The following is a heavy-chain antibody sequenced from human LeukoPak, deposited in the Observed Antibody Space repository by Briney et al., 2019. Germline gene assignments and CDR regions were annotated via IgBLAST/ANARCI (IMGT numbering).Heavy chain of an antibody. Sequence: SETLSLTCAVYGGSFSGYYWSWIRQPPGKGLEWIGEINHSGSTFYNPSLKSRITISVDTSENQFSLKLSSVTAADTAVYYCARADLGPSGGDDWSFDLWGRGTLVTVSS. CDR1: GGSFSGYY. CDR3: ARADLGPSGGDDWSFDL. CDR2: INHSGST. J-gene: IGHJ2*01. V-gene: IGHV4-34*09. D-gene: IGHD3-16*01.